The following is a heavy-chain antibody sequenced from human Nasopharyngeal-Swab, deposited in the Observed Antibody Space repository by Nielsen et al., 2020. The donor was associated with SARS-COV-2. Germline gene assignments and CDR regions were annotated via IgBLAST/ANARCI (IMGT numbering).Heavy chain of an antibody. CDR1: GFTFSAFW. Sequence: GESLKISCAASGFTFSAFWMSWVRQAPGRGLEWVANIKEDGNEQYYADSVKGRFTIYRDNGKNSLFLEMNSLRAEDTAIYYCFIGHYMDSWGKGTAVIVSS. CDR3: FIGHYMDS. CDR2: IKEDGNEQ. J-gene: IGHJ6*03. V-gene: IGHV3-7*01.